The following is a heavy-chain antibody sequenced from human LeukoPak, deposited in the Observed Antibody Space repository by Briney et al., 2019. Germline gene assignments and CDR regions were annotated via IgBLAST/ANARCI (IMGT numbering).Heavy chain of an antibody. J-gene: IGHJ4*02. D-gene: IGHD6-6*01. CDR3: ARDQIDEQLGPSFDY. V-gene: IGHV1-46*01. CDR1: GYTFTSYY. CDR2: INPSGGST. Sequence: ASVKASCKASGYTFTSYYMHWVRQAPGQGLEWMGIINPSGGSTSYAQKFQGRVTMTRDTSTSTVYMELSSLRSEDTAVYYCARDQIDEQLGPSFDYWGQGTLVTVSS.